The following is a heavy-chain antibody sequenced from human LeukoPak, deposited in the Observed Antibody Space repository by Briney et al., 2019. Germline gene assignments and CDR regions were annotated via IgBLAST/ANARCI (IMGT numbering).Heavy chain of an antibody. CDR1: GFTFSSYG. D-gene: IGHD5-12*01. CDR2: ISYDGSNK. Sequence: GGSRRLSCAASGFTFSSYGMHWVRQAPGKGLEWVAVISYDGSNKYYADSVKGRFTISRDNSKNTLYLQMNSLRAEDTAVYYCAKCGVIVATTNWFDPWGQGTLVTVSS. CDR3: AKCGVIVATTNWFDP. J-gene: IGHJ5*02. V-gene: IGHV3-30*18.